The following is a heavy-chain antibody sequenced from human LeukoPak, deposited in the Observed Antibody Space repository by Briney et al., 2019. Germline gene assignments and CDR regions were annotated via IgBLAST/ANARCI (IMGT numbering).Heavy chain of an antibody. J-gene: IGHJ3*02. Sequence: SVKVSCKASGGTLSSYAISWVRQAPGQGLEWMGGIIPIFGTANYAQKFQGRVTITADESTSTAYMELSSLRSEDTAVYYCARDLIVVVPAANNDAFDIWGQGTMVTVSS. V-gene: IGHV1-69*01. D-gene: IGHD2-2*01. CDR1: GGTLSSYA. CDR2: IIPIFGTA. CDR3: ARDLIVVVPAANNDAFDI.